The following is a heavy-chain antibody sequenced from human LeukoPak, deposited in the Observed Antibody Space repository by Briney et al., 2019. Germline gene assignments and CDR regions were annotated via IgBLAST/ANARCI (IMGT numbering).Heavy chain of an antibody. CDR1: GGTFSSYA. J-gene: IGHJ3*02. Sequence: GASVKVPCKASGGTFSSYAISWVRQAPGQGLEWMGGIIPIFGTANYAQKFQGRVTITADKSTSTAYMELSSLRSEDTAVYYCARVPEWELLSAFDIWGQGTMVTVSS. D-gene: IGHD1-26*01. CDR3: ARVPEWELLSAFDI. CDR2: IIPIFGTA. V-gene: IGHV1-69*06.